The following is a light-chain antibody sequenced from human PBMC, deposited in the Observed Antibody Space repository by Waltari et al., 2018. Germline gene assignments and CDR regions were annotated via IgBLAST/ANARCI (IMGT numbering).Light chain of an antibody. V-gene: IGKV3-15*01. J-gene: IGKJ1*01. CDR2: AAS. CDR3: QENNHWPPVWT. Sequence: EIVLTQSPATLSVSPGERVTLSCGASQSVSSNLAWYQQKPGQAPRLLIYAASNRATGIPARFSGSGSGTEFTLTISSLQSEDFAVYYCQENNHWPPVWTFGQGTNVEIK. CDR1: QSVSSN.